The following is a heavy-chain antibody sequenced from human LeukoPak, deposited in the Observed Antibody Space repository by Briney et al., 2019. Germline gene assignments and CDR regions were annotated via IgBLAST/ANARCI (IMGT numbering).Heavy chain of an antibody. CDR1: GFTFSSYS. V-gene: IGHV3-48*04. D-gene: IGHD2-15*01. CDR3: ARVLRDCSGGSCYSFHFDY. Sequence: PGGSLRLSCAASGFTFSSYSMNWVRQAPGKGLEWVPYISSSSSTIYYADSVKGRFTISRDNAKNSLYLQMNSLRAEDTAVYYCARVLRDCSGGSCYSFHFDYWGQGTLVTVSS. CDR2: ISSSSSTI. J-gene: IGHJ4*02.